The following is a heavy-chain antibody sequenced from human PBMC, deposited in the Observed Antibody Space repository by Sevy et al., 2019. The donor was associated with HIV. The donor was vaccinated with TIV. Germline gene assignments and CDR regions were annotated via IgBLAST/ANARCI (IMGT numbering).Heavy chain of an antibody. V-gene: IGHV3-15*01. CDR3: TTDSWSQEDYYDH. Sequence: GGSLRLSCAASGFTFTNAWMSWVRQAPGKGLEWVGRLKGKPSVGAIDYAAPVKGRFTISRDDTKNMLYLQMSSLRTEDTAVYYCTTDSWSQEDYYDHWGQGTLVTVSS. J-gene: IGHJ4*02. D-gene: IGHD6-13*01. CDR1: GFTFTNAW. CDR2: LKGKPSVGAI.